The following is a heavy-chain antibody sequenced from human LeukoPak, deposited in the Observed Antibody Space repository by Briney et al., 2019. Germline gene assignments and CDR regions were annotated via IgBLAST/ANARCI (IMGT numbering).Heavy chain of an antibody. D-gene: IGHD1-26*01. CDR1: GYTFTGYQ. V-gene: IGHV1-2*06. CDR3: ARDMVSGGSYSTRFDY. CDR2: INPNSGGT. Sequence: ASVKVSCKASGYTFTGYQIHWVRQAPGRGLEWMGRINPNSGGTNYAQKFQGRVTMTRDTSISTAYMELSGLTSDDTAIYYCARDMVSGGSYSTRFDYWGQGTLVTVSS. J-gene: IGHJ4*02.